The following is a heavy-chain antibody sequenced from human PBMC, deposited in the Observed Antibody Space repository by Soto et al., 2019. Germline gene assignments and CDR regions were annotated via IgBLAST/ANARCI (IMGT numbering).Heavy chain of an antibody. D-gene: IGHD4-17*01. CDR3: ARGFSTTVTTNYYFDY. Sequence: SVKVACKASGGTFSSYTISWVRQAPGQGLEWMGRIIPILGIANYAQKFQGRVTITADKSTSTAYMELSSLRSEDTAVYYCARGFSTTVTTNYYFDYWGQGTLVTVSS. J-gene: IGHJ4*02. CDR2: IIPILGIA. CDR1: GGTFSSYT. V-gene: IGHV1-69*02.